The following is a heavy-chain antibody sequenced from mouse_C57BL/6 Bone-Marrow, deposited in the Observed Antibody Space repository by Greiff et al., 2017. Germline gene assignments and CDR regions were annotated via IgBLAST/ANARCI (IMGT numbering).Heavy chain of an antibody. V-gene: IGHV1-15*01. D-gene: IGHD1-1*01. CDR2: IDPETGGT. Sequence: VQGVESGAELVRPGASVTLSCKASGYTFTDYEMHWVKQTPVHGLEWIGAIDPETGGTAYNQKFKGKAILTADKSSSTAYMELRSLTSEDSAVYYCTGDGRDYWGQGTTLTVSS. J-gene: IGHJ2*01. CDR1: GYTFTDYE. CDR3: TGDGRDY.